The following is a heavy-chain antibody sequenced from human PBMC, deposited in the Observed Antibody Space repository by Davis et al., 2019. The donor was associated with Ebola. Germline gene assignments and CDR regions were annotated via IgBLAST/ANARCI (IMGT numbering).Heavy chain of an antibody. Sequence: GESLKISCAASGFTFSSYWMHWVRQAPGKGLVWVSRINSDGSSTSYADSVKGRFTISRDNAKNTLYLQMNSLRAEDTAVYYCTTTTTASDYWGQGTLVTVSS. D-gene: IGHD4-11*01. CDR3: TTTTTASDY. V-gene: IGHV3-74*01. J-gene: IGHJ4*02. CDR1: GFTFSSYW. CDR2: INSDGSST.